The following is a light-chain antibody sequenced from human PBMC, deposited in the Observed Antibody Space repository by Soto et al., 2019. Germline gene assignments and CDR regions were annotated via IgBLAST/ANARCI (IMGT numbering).Light chain of an antibody. CDR2: GAS. CDR3: QQYNNWPSWT. V-gene: IGKV3-15*01. CDR1: QSVSRN. Sequence: ERVVTQSPPTLSVSPGERVTLSCRASQSVSRNLAWYQQKPGQGPRLLIYGASTRATGIPARFSGSGSGTEFTLTISSLQSEDFAVYYCQQYNNWPSWTFGQGTKVDIK. J-gene: IGKJ1*01.